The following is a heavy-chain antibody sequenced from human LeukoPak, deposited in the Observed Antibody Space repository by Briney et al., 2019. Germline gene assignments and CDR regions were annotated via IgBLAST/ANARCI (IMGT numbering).Heavy chain of an antibody. Sequence: PSETLSFTCTVSSGSISSSSYYWGWIRQPPGKGLEWLGSIYYSGSTYYNPSLKSRVTISVDTSKNQFSLKLSSVTAADTAVYYCARDELAYYDSSGYYPRVIDYWGQGTLVTVSS. V-gene: IGHV4-39*07. CDR2: IYYSGST. J-gene: IGHJ4*02. CDR3: ARDELAYYDSSGYYPRVIDY. CDR1: SGSISSSSYY. D-gene: IGHD3-22*01.